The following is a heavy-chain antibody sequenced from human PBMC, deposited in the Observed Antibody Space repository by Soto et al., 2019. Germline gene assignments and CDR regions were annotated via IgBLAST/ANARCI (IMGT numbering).Heavy chain of an antibody. V-gene: IGHV4-31*03. CDR1: AGSISSGGYY. Sequence: QVQLQKSGPGLVKPSQALSLTCTVSAGSISSGGYYWSWIRPHPGKGLEWFGSIYYSGSTYYNPSHNSRITIPLDTSKSQSDLKLSSVTAADTAVYYCHGEYSNSSEVDYWGQGTLVTVSS. J-gene: IGHJ4*02. CDR3: HGEYSNSSEVDY. D-gene: IGHD6-6*01. CDR2: IYYSGST.